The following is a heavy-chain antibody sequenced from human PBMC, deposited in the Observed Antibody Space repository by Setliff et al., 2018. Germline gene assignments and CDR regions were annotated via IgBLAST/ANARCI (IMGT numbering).Heavy chain of an antibody. D-gene: IGHD3-16*01. CDR3: RFWSYVYKNDY. J-gene: IGHJ4*02. CDR1: RGPFSDYY. V-gene: IGHV4-34*01. Sequence: SETLSLTCTLYRGPFSDYYWGWVRQTPGKGLEWISEIDPSGTTNYLPSLKSRLTISVDTSKRQFSLKRNSVTAADTAVSDCRFWSYVYKNDYWAQGTLVTVSS. CDR2: IDPSGTT.